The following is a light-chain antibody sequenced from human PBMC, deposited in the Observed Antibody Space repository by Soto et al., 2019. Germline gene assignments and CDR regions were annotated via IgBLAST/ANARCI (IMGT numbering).Light chain of an antibody. Sequence: EVVLTQSPGTLSLSPGERATLSCRASQSVSGSDLAWYQQKPGQAPRLLISGVSNRATGTPDRFRGSGSGTDFTLPISSLEPEDFAVLYCHQDGISPPTFGPGTKVEI. CDR3: HQDGISPPT. CDR2: GVS. V-gene: IGKV3-20*01. J-gene: IGKJ1*01. CDR1: QSVSGSD.